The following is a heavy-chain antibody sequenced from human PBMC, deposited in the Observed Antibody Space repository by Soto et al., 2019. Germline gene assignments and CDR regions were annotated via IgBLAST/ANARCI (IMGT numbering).Heavy chain of an antibody. CDR1: GYTFTNYH. CDR2: INPGRGST. CDR3: ARISPSLPDY. V-gene: IGHV1-46*01. D-gene: IGHD3-16*02. Sequence: QVQLVQSGAEVKKPGASVKVSCKASGYTFTNYHIHWVRQAPGQGLEWMGLINPGRGSTTYAHKFQGRVTMTRDTSTSTVYMELDSLRSDDTAVYFCARISPSLPDYWGQGTLVTVSS. J-gene: IGHJ4*02.